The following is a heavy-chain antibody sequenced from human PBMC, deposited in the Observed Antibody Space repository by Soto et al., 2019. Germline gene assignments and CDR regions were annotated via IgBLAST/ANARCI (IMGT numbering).Heavy chain of an antibody. J-gene: IGHJ5*02. CDR3: AGHDFGSFRFDP. Sequence: EVQLVESGGGLVQPGGSLRLSCAASGFTFSSYSMNWVRQAPGKGLEWVSYISSSSSYIYYADSVKGRFTISRDNAKNSLYLQMNSLRAEDTAVYYCAGHDFGSFRFDPWGQGTLVTVSS. D-gene: IGHD3-3*01. V-gene: IGHV3-21*05. CDR1: GFTFSSYS. CDR2: ISSSSSYI.